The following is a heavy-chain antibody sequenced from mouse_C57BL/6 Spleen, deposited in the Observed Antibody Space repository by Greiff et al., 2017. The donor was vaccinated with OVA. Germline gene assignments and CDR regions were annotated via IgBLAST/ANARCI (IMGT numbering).Heavy chain of an antibody. CDR2: IYPGSGNT. CDR3: ARVDYGNYFDV. V-gene: IGHV1-76*01. Sequence: VQLQQSGAELVRPGASVKLSCKASGYTFTDYYMNWVKQRPGKGLEWIARIYPGSGNTSYNEKFKGKATMTAEKSSSNAYMQLSSLTSEDSAVYFCARVDYGNYFDVWGTGTTVTVSS. J-gene: IGHJ1*03. D-gene: IGHD2-1*01. CDR1: GYTFTDYY.